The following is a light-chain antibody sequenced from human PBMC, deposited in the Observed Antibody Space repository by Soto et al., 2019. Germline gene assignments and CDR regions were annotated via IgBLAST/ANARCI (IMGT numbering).Light chain of an antibody. Sequence: DIQMTQSPSTLSASVGDRVTITCRASQTIINWLAWYQQKPGKAPKLLIYKASTLEGEVPSRFSGSGSETGFTLTINSLQPDDSATYYCQQYHTYWWTFGQGTKVEIK. V-gene: IGKV1-5*03. CDR2: KAS. J-gene: IGKJ1*01. CDR1: QTIINW. CDR3: QQYHTYWWT.